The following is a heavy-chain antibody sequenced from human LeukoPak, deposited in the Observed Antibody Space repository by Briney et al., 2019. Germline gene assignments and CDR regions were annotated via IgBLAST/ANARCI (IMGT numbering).Heavy chain of an antibody. J-gene: IGHJ2*01. CDR2: INHSGST. D-gene: IGHD6-19*01. Sequence: SETLSLTCAVYGGSFSGYYWSWIRQPPGKGLEWIGEINHSGSTNYNPSLKSRVTISVDTSKNQFSLKLSSVTAADTAVYYCARGGIAVAGYFDLWGRGTLVTVSS. CDR3: ARGGIAVAGYFDL. CDR1: GGSFSGYY. V-gene: IGHV4-34*01.